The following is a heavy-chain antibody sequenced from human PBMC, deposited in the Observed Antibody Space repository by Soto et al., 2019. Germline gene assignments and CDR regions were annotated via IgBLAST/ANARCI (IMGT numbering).Heavy chain of an antibody. J-gene: IGHJ4*02. CDR3: ASRDPCTRLDY. Sequence: SETLSLTCAVSGGSFTSTNWWTWVRQPPGQGLEWIGEIYRTGSTNYSPSPKSRVTISLDKSENQFSLKVTSLTAAYTAVYSCASRDPCTRLDYWGQGTLVTVSS. V-gene: IGHV4-4*02. CDR1: GGSFTSTNW. CDR2: IYRTGST. D-gene: IGHD6-25*01.